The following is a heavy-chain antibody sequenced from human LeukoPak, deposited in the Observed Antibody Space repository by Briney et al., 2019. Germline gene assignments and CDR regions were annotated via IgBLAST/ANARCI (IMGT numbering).Heavy chain of an antibody. CDR1: GISFASYW. D-gene: IGHD3-22*01. CDR2: IGQDGTVT. J-gene: IGHJ4*02. V-gene: IGHV3-7*01. Sequence: GGSLRLSCAASGISFASYWVTWVRQAPGKGLEWVANIGQDGTVTVYVGSVKGRFTISKDNARKLLFLQMNSLRADDTAVYYCAIPSSYDGSRYYHAYWGQGTLVSVSS. CDR3: AIPSSYDGSRYYHAY.